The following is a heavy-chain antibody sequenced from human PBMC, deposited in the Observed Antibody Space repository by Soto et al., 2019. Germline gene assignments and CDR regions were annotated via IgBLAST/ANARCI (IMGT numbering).Heavy chain of an antibody. D-gene: IGHD3-22*01. CDR2: FIPVLDRS. J-gene: IGHJ6*02. CDR3: ARGRRYYDSTGRRGLDV. V-gene: IGHV1-69*08. Sequence: QVQLVQSGPEVKKPGSSVKVSCKTSGDTFSSFTFAWVRQAPGHGLEWMGSFIPVLDRSNYGQKFQGRVTITADKYTNTAYMELTSLKSEDTAVYYCARGRRYYDSTGRRGLDVWGQGTAVTVSS. CDR1: GDTFSSFT.